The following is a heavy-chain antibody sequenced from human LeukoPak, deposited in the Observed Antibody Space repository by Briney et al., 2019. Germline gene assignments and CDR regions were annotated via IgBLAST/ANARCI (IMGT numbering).Heavy chain of an antibody. CDR2: IIPVFGTA. CDR3: ARDRLQYYYGSGSYYNPGDAFDI. D-gene: IGHD3-10*01. V-gene: IGHV1-69*06. CDR1: GGTFSSYA. Sequence: SVKVSCKASGGTFSSYAISWVRQAPGQGLEWMGGIIPVFGTANYAQKFQGRVTITADKSTSTAYMELSSLRSEDTAVYYCARDRLQYYYGSGSYYNPGDAFDIWGQGAMVTVSS. J-gene: IGHJ3*02.